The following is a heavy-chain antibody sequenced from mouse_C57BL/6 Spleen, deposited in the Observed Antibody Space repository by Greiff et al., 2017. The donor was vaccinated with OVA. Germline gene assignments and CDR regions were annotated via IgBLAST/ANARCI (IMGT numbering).Heavy chain of an antibody. CDR1: GYTFTDYY. D-gene: IGHD1-1*01. Sequence: EVKLQQSGPELVKPGASVKISCKASGYTFTDYYMNWVKQSHGKSLEWIGDINPNNGGTSYNQKFKGKATLTVDKSSSTAYMELRSLTSEDSAVYYCARRYGSSPAWFAYWGQGTLVTVSA. CDR2: INPNNGGT. J-gene: IGHJ3*01. CDR3: ARRYGSSPAWFAY. V-gene: IGHV1-26*01.